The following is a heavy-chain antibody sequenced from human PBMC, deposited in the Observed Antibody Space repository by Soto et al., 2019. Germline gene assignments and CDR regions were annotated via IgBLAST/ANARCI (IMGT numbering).Heavy chain of an antibody. CDR2: ISSSSVYI. J-gene: IGHJ3*02. Sequence: EVQLVESGGGLVKPGGSQRLSCAASGFTFGIYSMSWVRQAPGKGLEWVASISSSSVYIYYAGSVKGRFTVSRDNAKNSLYLQMNSLRAEDTAVYYCAKESGSYFMIAAFDIWGQGTRVTVSS. D-gene: IGHD1-26*01. CDR1: GFTFGIYS. V-gene: IGHV3-21*01. CDR3: AKESGSYFMIAAFDI.